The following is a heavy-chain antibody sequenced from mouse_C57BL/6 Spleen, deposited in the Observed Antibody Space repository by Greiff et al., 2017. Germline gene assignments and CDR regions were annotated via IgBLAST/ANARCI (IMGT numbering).Heavy chain of an antibody. CDR3: AREGLRRSGLAY. J-gene: IGHJ3*01. CDR1: GFTFSSYA. V-gene: IGHV5-4*01. D-gene: IGHD2-4*01. CDR2: ISDGGSYT. Sequence: VQVVESGGGLVKPGGSLKLSCAASGFTFSSYAMSWVRQTPEKRLEWVATISDGGSYTYYPDNVKGRFTISRDNAKNNLYLQMSHLKSEDTAMYYCAREGLRRSGLAYWGQGTLVTVSA.